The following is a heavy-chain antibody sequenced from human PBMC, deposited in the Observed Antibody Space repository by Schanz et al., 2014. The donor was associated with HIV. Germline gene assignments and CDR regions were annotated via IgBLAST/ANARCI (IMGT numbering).Heavy chain of an antibody. V-gene: IGHV3-23*04. J-gene: IGHJ4*02. Sequence: VDLVESGGGVVQPGRSLRLSCTASGFNFNNYAMTWVRQAPGKGLEWVSSISESGGRTYYADSVNGRFTISRDNSKNTLYLQMTTLRIDDTAVYYCAKPEYDSRGNSQSHFDYWGQGTLVTVSS. D-gene: IGHD3-22*01. CDR1: GFNFNNYA. CDR3: AKPEYDSRGNSQSHFDY. CDR2: ISESGGRT.